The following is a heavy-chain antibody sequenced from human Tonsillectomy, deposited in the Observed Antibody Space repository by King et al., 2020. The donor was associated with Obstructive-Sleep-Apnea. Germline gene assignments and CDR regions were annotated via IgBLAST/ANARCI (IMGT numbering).Heavy chain of an antibody. CDR2: ISGGGDRT. D-gene: IGHD1-26*01. V-gene: IGHV3-23*04. CDR3: AKVLGAITSYYYYAMDV. CDR1: GFTFSSYA. J-gene: IGHJ6*02. Sequence: VQLVESGGGLVQPGGSLRLSCAASGFTFSSYAMSWVRQVPGKGLEWVSAISGGGDRTYYADSVKGRFTISRDTSKNTLFLQMSSLRAEYTAVYYCAKVLGAITSYYYYAMDVWGQGTTVTVSS.